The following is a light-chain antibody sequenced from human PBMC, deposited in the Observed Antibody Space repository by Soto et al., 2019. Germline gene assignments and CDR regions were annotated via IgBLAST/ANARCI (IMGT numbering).Light chain of an antibody. V-gene: IGLV2-14*01. J-gene: IGLJ1*01. CDR3: SSYTSSSTPPYV. CDR2: DVS. Sequence: QSVLTQPASVSGSPGQSITISCTGTSSDVGGYNYVSWYQQHPGKAPKLMIYDVSNRPSGVSNRFSGSKSGNTASLTISGLQAEDEADYYCSSYTSSSTPPYVFGTGTKPTVL. CDR1: SSDVGGYNY.